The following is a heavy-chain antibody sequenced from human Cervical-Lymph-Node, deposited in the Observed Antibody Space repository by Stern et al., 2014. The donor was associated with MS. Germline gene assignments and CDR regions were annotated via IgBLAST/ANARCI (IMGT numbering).Heavy chain of an antibody. CDR2: ISYSGST. D-gene: IGHD5-24*01. J-gene: IGHJ4*02. CDR3: SRVTSAISLETATIKYSFDN. V-gene: IGHV4-59*01. CDR1: GDSITSDY. Sequence: QVQLVESGPGLVKPSETLSLTCSVSGDSITSDYWRWVRLPPGMGLQWIGSISYSGSTNYNPSLKRRVTISLDTSKNQFSRRLNSVTATDTAVYYCSRVTSAISLETATIKYSFDNWGQGTLVPVSS.